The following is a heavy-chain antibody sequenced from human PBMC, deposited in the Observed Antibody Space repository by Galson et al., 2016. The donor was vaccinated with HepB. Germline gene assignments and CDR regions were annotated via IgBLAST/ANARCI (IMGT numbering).Heavy chain of an antibody. CDR3: ARRVHNNILDF. CDR2: IYPGDSDT. J-gene: IGHJ4*02. V-gene: IGHV5-51*01. CDR1: GYKFASLW. Sequence: QSGAEVKEPGESLRISCETSGYKFASLWIAWVRQRAGKGLEWMGVIYPGDSDTKYSPPFQGQVIISADKSINTTYLQWSSLTPSDTAIYYCARRVHNNILDFWGPGTPVSVS. D-gene: IGHD3-3*02.